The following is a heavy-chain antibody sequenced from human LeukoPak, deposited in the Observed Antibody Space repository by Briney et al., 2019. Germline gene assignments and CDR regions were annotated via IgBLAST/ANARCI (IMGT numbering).Heavy chain of an antibody. CDR1: GFTFSSYA. Sequence: HPGRSLRLSCAASGFTFSSYAMHWVRQAPGKGLEWVAVISYDGSSKYYADSVKGRFTISRDNSKNTLYLQMNSLRAEDTAVYYCARAAKAAGGYGMDVWGQGTTVTVSS. CDR3: ARAAKAAGGYGMDV. D-gene: IGHD6-13*01. J-gene: IGHJ6*02. V-gene: IGHV3-30*04. CDR2: ISYDGSSK.